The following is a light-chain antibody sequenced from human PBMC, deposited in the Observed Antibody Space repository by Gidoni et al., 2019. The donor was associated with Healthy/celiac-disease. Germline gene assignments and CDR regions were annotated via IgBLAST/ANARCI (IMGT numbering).Light chain of an antibody. CDR3: QQYNSYXPLT. Sequence: DIQMTQSPSTLSASVGDRVTITCRASQSISSWLAWYQQKPGKAPKLLIYKASSLESGVPSRFSGSGSGTEFTLTISSLQPDDFATYYCQQYNSYXPLTFGGG. V-gene: IGKV1-5*03. J-gene: IGKJ4*01. CDR1: QSISSW. CDR2: KAS.